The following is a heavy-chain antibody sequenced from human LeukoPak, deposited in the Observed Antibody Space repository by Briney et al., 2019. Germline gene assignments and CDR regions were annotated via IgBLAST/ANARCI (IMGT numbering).Heavy chain of an antibody. Sequence: GASVKVSCKASGYTFTSYYMHWVRQAPGQGLEWMGIINPSGGSTSYAQKFQGRVTMTRDMSTSTVYMELSSLRSEDTAVYYCARTRLRLGESEPWGQGTLVTVSS. CDR3: ARTRLRLGESEP. D-gene: IGHD3-16*01. V-gene: IGHV1-46*01. J-gene: IGHJ5*02. CDR1: GYTFTSYY. CDR2: INPSGGST.